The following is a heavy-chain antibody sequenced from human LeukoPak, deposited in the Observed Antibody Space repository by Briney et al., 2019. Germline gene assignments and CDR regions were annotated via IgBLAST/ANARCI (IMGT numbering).Heavy chain of an antibody. CDR1: GFTFSSYA. J-gene: IGHJ4*02. CDR3: VRGGGVVAGTYDY. D-gene: IGHD6-19*01. V-gene: IGHV3-64*02. CDR2: ISNNGEDT. Sequence: TGGSLRLSCAASGFTFSSYAMSWVRQAPGKGLEYVSAISNNGEDTYYADSVKGRFTISRDNSKNTLYLQMGSLRAEDMAVYYCVRGGGVVAGTYDYWGQGTLVTVSS.